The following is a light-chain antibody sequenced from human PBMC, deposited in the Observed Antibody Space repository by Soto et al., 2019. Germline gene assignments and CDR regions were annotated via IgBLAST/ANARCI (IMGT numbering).Light chain of an antibody. CDR3: NSYTTSNTRQIV. CDR1: SSDVGGYNY. V-gene: IGLV2-14*01. J-gene: IGLJ1*01. CDR2: DVS. Sequence: QSVLTQPASVSGSPGQSITLSCTGTSSDVGGYNYVSWYQQHPGKAPKFMIYDVSNRPSGVSTRFSGSKSGNTASLTISGLQVEDEADYYCNSYTTSNTRQIVFGTGTKVTV.